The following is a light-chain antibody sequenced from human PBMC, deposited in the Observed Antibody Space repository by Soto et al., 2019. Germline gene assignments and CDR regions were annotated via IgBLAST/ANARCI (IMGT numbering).Light chain of an antibody. J-gene: IGLJ2*01. CDR2: EVT. Sequence: QSALTQPASVSGSPGQSITISCTGTSSDVGSYNLVSWYQQHPGKAPKLMIYEVTKRPSGVSNRFSGSKSGNTASLTISGLQAEDEAAYYCFSYAGSSTLVFGGGTKLTVL. V-gene: IGLV2-23*02. CDR3: FSYAGSSTLV. CDR1: SSDVGSYNL.